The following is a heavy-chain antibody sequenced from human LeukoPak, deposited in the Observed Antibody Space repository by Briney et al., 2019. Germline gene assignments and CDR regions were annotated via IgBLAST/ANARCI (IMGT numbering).Heavy chain of an antibody. Sequence: GASVKVSCKTSGYTFSRYGFSWVRQAPGQGLEWIGWIGVFNGNRNYAKSVQGRITLTADTSTNPTYMELRSLTSDDTAVYFCGRDWDWHVQFWGQGTLITVSS. J-gene: IGHJ4*02. D-gene: IGHD1-26*01. CDR2: IGVFNGNR. CDR3: GRDWDWHVQF. CDR1: GYTFSRYG. V-gene: IGHV1-18*01.